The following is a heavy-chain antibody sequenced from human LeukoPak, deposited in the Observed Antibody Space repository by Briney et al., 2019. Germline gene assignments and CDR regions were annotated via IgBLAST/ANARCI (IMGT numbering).Heavy chain of an antibody. CDR3: AKDPVDFGGNDADF. CDR2: ISGSDGHI. Sequence: GGSLRLSCAASGFTFSSYAMSWVRHAPGKGLECVSIISGSDGHIYYADSVKGRFTISRDNSKNTLHLQMNSLRAEDTAVYYCAKDPVDFGGNDADFWGQGTLVTVSS. D-gene: IGHD4-23*01. J-gene: IGHJ4*02. CDR1: GFTFSSYA. V-gene: IGHV3-23*01.